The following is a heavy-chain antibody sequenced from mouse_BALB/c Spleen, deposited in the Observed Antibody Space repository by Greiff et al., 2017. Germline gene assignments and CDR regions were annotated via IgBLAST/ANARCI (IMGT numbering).Heavy chain of an antibody. CDR1: GYSITSDYA. CDR2: ISYSGST. D-gene: IGHD3-3*01. CDR3: ARWDRGQESHYYAMDD. Sequence: EVMLVESGPGLVKPSQSLSLTCTVTGYSITSDYAWNWIRQFPGNKLEWMGYISYSGSTSYNPSLKSRISITRDTSKNQFFLQLNSVTTEDTATYYCARWDRGQESHYYAMDDWGQGTSVTVSS. J-gene: IGHJ4*01. V-gene: IGHV3-2*02.